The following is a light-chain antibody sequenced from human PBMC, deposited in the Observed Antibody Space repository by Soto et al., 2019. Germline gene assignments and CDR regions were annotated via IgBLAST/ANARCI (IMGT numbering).Light chain of an antibody. CDR3: NSYTGISTLGV. Sequence: QSALTQPASVSGSPGQSITISYTGTSSDVGGYNYVSWYQQHPGKAPKLMIYDVSNRPSGVSDRFSGSNSDNTASLTISGLQAEDEADYYCNSYTGISTLGVFGTGTKLTVL. CDR2: DVS. CDR1: SSDVGGYNY. J-gene: IGLJ1*01. V-gene: IGLV2-14*01.